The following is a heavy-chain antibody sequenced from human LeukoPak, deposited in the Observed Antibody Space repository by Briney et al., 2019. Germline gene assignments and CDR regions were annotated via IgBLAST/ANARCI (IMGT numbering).Heavy chain of an antibody. CDR2: MNPNSGDT. J-gene: IGHJ6*03. CDR3: ARVALWFGELSPNYYYYYYMDV. V-gene: IGHV1-8*01. Sequence: GASVKVSCKASGYTFTSYDINWVRLATGQGLEWMGWMNPNSGDTGYAQKFQGRVTMTRNTSISTAYMELSSLRSEDTAVYYCARVALWFGELSPNYYYYYYMDVWGKGTTVTVSS. D-gene: IGHD3-10*01. CDR1: GYTFTSYD.